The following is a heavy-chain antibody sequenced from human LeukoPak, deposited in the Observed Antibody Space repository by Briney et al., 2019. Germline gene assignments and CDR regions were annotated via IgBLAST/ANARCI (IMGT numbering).Heavy chain of an antibody. D-gene: IGHD2-2*01. Sequence: SETLSLTCTVSGYSISSGYYWGWIRQPPGKGLEWIGSIYHSGSTYYNPSLKSRVTISVDTSKNQFSLKLSSVTAADTAVYYCARAVDCSSTSCPPGWFDPWGQGTLVTVSS. CDR1: GYSISSGYY. V-gene: IGHV4-38-2*02. CDR3: ARAVDCSSTSCPPGWFDP. CDR2: IYHSGST. J-gene: IGHJ5*02.